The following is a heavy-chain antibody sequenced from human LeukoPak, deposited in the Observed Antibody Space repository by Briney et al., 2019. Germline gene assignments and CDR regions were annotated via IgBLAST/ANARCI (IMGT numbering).Heavy chain of an antibody. D-gene: IGHD2-8*02. CDR3: ARAEGTDTNFDY. CDR1: GYTFTGYY. J-gene: IGHJ4*02. V-gene: IGHV1-2*02. CDR2: INPNSGGT. Sequence: ASVKVSCKASGYTFTGYYMHWVRQAPGQGLEWMGWINPNSGGTNYAQKFQGRVTMTRDTSISTAYMELSRLRSDDTAVYYCARAEGTDTNFDYWGQGTLVTVSS.